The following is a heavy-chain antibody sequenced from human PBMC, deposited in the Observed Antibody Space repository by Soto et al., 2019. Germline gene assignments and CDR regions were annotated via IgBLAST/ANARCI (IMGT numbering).Heavy chain of an antibody. Sequence: QVQLVQSGAEVKEPGSSVKVSCKASGGTFSSYAISWVRQAPGQGLEWMGGIIPIFGTANYAQKFQGRVTITADESTSTAYMELSSLRSEDTAVYYCARQLLERGVYYYYGMDVWGQGTTVTVSS. CDR2: IIPIFGTA. D-gene: IGHD1-1*01. J-gene: IGHJ6*02. CDR1: GGTFSSYA. CDR3: ARQLLERGVYYYYGMDV. V-gene: IGHV1-69*01.